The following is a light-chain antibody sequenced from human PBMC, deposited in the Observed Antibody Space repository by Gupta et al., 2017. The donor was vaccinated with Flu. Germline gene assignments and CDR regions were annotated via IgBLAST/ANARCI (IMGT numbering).Light chain of an antibody. V-gene: IGLV1-40*01. CDR2: VNS. J-gene: IGLJ1*01. Sequence: SVLTQSPSVSGAPGQRVTISCTGSSSNIGAGYDVPWYQQLPGTAPTLLIYVNSNRPAGDPDRFSGSKSGTSAALAITGLQAEDEADYYCQAYDSSRSDPLVFGTGTKVTVL. CDR3: QAYDSSRSDPLV. CDR1: SSNIGAGYD.